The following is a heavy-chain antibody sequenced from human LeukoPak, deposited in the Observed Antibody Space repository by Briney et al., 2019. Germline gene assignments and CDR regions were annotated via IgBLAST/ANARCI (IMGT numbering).Heavy chain of an antibody. Sequence: SVKVSCKASGGTFSSYTISWVRQAPGQGVEWMGRIIPILGIANYVQKFQGGVTITADKSTSTAYMELSSLRAEDTAVYYCARDSNYYDSSGYYGDAFDIWGQGTMVTVSS. CDR1: GGTFSSYT. D-gene: IGHD3-22*01. V-gene: IGHV1-69*04. CDR3: ARDSNYYDSSGYYGDAFDI. J-gene: IGHJ3*02. CDR2: IIPILGIA.